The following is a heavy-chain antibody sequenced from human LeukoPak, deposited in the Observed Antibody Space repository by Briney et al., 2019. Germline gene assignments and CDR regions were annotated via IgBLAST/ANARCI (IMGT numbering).Heavy chain of an antibody. D-gene: IGHD3-22*01. CDR3: TRHSPSYYYDSSGYYRIAEYFQH. CDR1: GLTFSRFG. CDR2: IRSKANSYAT. V-gene: IGHV3-73*01. J-gene: IGHJ1*01. Sequence: GGSLRLSCAASGLTFSRFGMHWVRQASGKGLEWVGRIRSKANSYATAYAASVKGRFTISRDDSKNTAYLQMNSLKTEDTAVYYCTRHSPSYYYDSSGYYRIAEYFQHWGQGTLVTVSS.